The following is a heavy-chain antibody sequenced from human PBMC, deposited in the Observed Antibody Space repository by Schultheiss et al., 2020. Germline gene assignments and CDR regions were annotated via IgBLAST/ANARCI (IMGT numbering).Heavy chain of an antibody. J-gene: IGHJ2*01. D-gene: IGHD2-15*01. CDR2: ISSSSSYI. CDR3: ARAVPEFGQYCSGGSCYTGWYFDL. V-gene: IGHV3-21*01. Sequence: GGSLRLSCAASGFTFSSYSMNWVRQAPGKGLEWVSSISSSSSYIYYADSVKGRFTISRDNAKNSLYLQMNSLRAEDTAVYYCARAVPEFGQYCSGGSCYTGWYFDLWGRGTLVTVSS. CDR1: GFTFSSYS.